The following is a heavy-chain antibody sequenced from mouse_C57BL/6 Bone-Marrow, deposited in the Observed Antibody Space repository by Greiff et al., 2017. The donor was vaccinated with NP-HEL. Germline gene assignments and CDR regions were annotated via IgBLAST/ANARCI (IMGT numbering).Heavy chain of an antibody. J-gene: IGHJ2*01. Sequence: QVQLQQSGAELVRPGASVKLSCKASGYTFTDYYINWVKQRPGQGLEWIARIYPGSGNTYYNEKFKGKATLTAEKSSSTAYMQLSSLTSEDSAVYFCATGTTVVEDFDYWGQGTTLTVSS. CDR3: ATGTTVVEDFDY. CDR1: GYTFTDYY. V-gene: IGHV1-76*01. CDR2: IYPGSGNT. D-gene: IGHD1-1*01.